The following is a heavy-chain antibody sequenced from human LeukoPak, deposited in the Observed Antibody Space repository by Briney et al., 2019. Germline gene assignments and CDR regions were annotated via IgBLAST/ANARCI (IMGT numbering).Heavy chain of an antibody. CDR3: ARVLKGGDYGGNWIDP. D-gene: IGHD4-23*01. CDR2: INPNGVAT. CDR1: GYTFTDYF. Sequence: ASVKVSCKASGYTFTDYFIHWVRQGPGQGLEWMGCINPNGVATNTEQKFQGRVTLTRDTYISTAYMEMSRMGSDDTAVYYCARVLKGGDYGGNWIDPWGQGTLVTVSS. V-gene: IGHV1-2*02. J-gene: IGHJ5*02.